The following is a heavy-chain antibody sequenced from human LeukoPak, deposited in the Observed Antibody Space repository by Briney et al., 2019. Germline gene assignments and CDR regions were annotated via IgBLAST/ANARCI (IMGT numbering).Heavy chain of an antibody. CDR2: INPNSGDT. D-gene: IGHD2-21*02. V-gene: IGHV1-2*06. CDR3: ARDYCGGDCFPDY. CDR1: GYTFTVYY. Sequence: ASVNVSCKASGYTFTVYYVHWVRQAPGQGLEWMGRINPNSGDTNYAQKFQGRVTMTRDTSISTAYMELSRLRSDDTAVYYCARDYCGGDCFPDYWGQGTLVTVSS. J-gene: IGHJ4*02.